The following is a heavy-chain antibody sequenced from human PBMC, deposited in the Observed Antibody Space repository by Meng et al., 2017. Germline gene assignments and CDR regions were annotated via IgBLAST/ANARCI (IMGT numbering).Heavy chain of an antibody. J-gene: IGHJ4*02. CDR3: ARDTTWHNFDS. CDR2: ISYDGSNK. V-gene: IGHV3-30*04. Sequence: GESLKISCAASGFTFSSYAMHWVRQAPGKGLEWVAVISYDGSNKYYADSVKGRFTISRDNARNSLYLQMDSLRADDTAVYYCARDTTWHNFDSWGQGTLVTVSS. D-gene: IGHD1-1*01. CDR1: GFTFSSYA.